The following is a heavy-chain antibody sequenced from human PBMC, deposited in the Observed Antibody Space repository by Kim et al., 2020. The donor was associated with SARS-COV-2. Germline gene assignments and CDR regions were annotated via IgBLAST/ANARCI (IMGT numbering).Heavy chain of an antibody. D-gene: IGHD1-1*01. CDR3: AKDVQLFGDYYYYGMDV. Sequence: GGSLRLSCAASGFTFSSYGMHWVRQAPGKGLEWVAVISYDGSNKYYADSVKGRFTISRDNSKNTLYLQMNSLRAEDTAVYYCAKDVQLFGDYYYYGMDVWGQGTTVTVSS. V-gene: IGHV3-30*18. J-gene: IGHJ6*02. CDR2: ISYDGSNK. CDR1: GFTFSSYG.